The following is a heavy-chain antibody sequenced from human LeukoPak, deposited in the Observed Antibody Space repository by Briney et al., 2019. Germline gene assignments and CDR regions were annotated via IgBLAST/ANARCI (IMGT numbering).Heavy chain of an antibody. CDR2: IRQDGSEI. D-gene: IGHD1/OR15-1a*01. CDR3: ARGSRLHFYGRTQEHFDP. J-gene: IGHJ5*02. CDR1: GFTLSDVW. V-gene: IGHV3-7*01. Sequence: GGSLRLSCAASGFTLSDVWMSWVRQAPGKGLAWVANIRQDGSEIHYVDSVKGRFTISRDNAKNSLYLQMNSLRAEDTAVYYCARGSRLHFYGRTQEHFDPWGLGTLVTVSS.